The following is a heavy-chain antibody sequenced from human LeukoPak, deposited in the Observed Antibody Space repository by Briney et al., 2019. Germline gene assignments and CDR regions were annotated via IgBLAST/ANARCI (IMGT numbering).Heavy chain of an antibody. J-gene: IGHJ4*02. D-gene: IGHD4-17*01. CDR3: ARDYSDYGDYGEADS. V-gene: IGHV3-33*08. Sequence: GSLRLSCAASGFTFSTYGMHWVRQAPGKGLEWVAVIWYDGSNKYYADSVKGRFTISRDNSKNTLYLQMNSLRAEDTAVYYCARDYSDYGDYGEADSWGQGTLVTVSS. CDR2: IWYDGSNK. CDR1: GFTFSTYG.